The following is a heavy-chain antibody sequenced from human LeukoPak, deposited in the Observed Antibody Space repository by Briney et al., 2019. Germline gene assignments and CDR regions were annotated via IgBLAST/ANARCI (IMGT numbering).Heavy chain of an antibody. D-gene: IGHD1-26*01. CDR2: ISTYSGNT. J-gene: IGHJ4*02. V-gene: IGHV1-18*01. CDR1: GYTFTSYG. Sequence: EASVRVSCKASGYTFTSYGITWVRQAPGEGLEWMGWISTYSGNTRYAQKFQGRVTMTTDTSTSTAYMELRSLRSDDTAVYYCARGEPIFDCWGQGTLVTVSS. CDR3: ARGEPIFDC.